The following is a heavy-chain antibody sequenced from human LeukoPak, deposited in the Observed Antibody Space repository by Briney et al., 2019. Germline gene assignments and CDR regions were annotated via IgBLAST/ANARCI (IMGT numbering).Heavy chain of an antibody. CDR3: AREISGIYYDSSGYYKN. V-gene: IGHV3-21*01. D-gene: IGHD3-22*01. CDR1: GFTFSSYS. CDR2: ISTSSSYI. Sequence: GGSLRLSCAASGFTFSSYSMNWVRQAPGKGLEWVSSISTSSSYIYYGDSVKGRFTISRDNAKNTLYLQMNSLRAEDTAVYYCAREISGIYYDSSGYYKNWGQGTLVTVSS. J-gene: IGHJ4*02.